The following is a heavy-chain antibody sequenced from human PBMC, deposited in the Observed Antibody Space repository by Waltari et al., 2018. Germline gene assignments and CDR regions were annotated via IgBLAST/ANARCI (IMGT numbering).Heavy chain of an antibody. CDR3: ARVYCSSTSCYPGPFDY. Sequence: QVQLQESGPGLVKPSETLSLTCPVSGGSISSSYCSWILQPPRKGLEWIGYIYYSGSTNYHPSLKSRVTISVDTSKNQFSLKLSSVTAADTAVYYCARVYCSSTSCYPGPFDYWGQGTLVTVSS. CDR1: GGSISSSY. CDR2: IYYSGST. V-gene: IGHV4-59*01. J-gene: IGHJ4*02. D-gene: IGHD2-2*01.